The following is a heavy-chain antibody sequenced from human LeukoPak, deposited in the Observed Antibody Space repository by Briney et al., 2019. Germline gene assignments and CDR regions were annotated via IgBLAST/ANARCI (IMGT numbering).Heavy chain of an antibody. V-gene: IGHV3-23*01. Sequence: GSLRLSCAASGFTFTTYAMSWVRQAPGKGLEWVSAIVGSGGSTYYAHSVKGRFTISRDNSKNTLYLQMNSLRAEDTAVYYCARGCYYFSRCAFDIWGQGTMVTVSS. CDR2: IVGSGGST. CDR1: GFTFTTYA. J-gene: IGHJ3*02. D-gene: IGHD2-2*01. CDR3: ARGCYYFSRCAFDI.